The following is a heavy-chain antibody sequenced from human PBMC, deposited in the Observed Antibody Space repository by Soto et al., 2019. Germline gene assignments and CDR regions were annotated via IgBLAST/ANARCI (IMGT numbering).Heavy chain of an antibody. Sequence: PGEPLKISCKGSGYSFTSYWIGWVRQTPGKGLEWMGIILPDDAATRYTPSFEGHVTISADRSTHTAFLHFRSLEASDTATYFCAGQGFSKHYFYAADVWGQGTTVTVS. CDR1: GYSFTSYW. D-gene: IGHD6-13*01. CDR3: AGQGFSKHYFYAADV. V-gene: IGHV5-51*01. J-gene: IGHJ6*02. CDR2: ILPDDAAT.